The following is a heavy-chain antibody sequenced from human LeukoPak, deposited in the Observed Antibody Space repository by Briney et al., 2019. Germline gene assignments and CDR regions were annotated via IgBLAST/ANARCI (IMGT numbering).Heavy chain of an antibody. J-gene: IGHJ3*02. Sequence: ASVKVSCKASGYTFTSYGISWVRQAPGQGLEWMGIINPSGGTTIYAQRSQGRVTMTRDTSTSTVYMELSSLKYEDTAVYYCARQRGGQYEDGFDIWGQRTMVTVSS. D-gene: IGHD2-8*01. CDR1: GYTFTSYG. V-gene: IGHV1-46*01. CDR2: INPSGGTT. CDR3: ARQRGGQYEDGFDI.